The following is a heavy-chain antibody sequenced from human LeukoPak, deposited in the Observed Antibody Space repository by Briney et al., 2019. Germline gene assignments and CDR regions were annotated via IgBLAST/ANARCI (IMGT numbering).Heavy chain of an antibody. Sequence: GKSLRLSCAASGFTFSGYPIHWVRQAPGKGLEWVAVISYDGSNKYYADSVKGRFTISRDNSKNTLYLQMNSLRAEDTAVYYCARDRARNYFDYWGQGTLVTVSS. D-gene: IGHD6-6*01. J-gene: IGHJ4*02. CDR1: GFTFSGYP. V-gene: IGHV3-30-3*01. CDR3: ARDRARNYFDY. CDR2: ISYDGSNK.